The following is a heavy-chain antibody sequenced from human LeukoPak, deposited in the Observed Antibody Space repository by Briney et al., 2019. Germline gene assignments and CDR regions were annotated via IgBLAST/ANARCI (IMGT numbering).Heavy chain of an antibody. CDR1: GFTFSDYY. D-gene: IGHD3-10*01. CDR2: ISSSSSTM. V-gene: IGHV3-11*04. J-gene: IGHJ4*02. CDR3: ASGRNDYGSGSYYQIYPFDY. Sequence: GGSLRLSCAASGFTFSDYYMSWIRQAPGKGLEWLSYISSSSSTMYYADSVRGRFTISRDNAKNSVYLQMNSLRAEDTAVYYCASGRNDYGSGSYYQIYPFDYWGQGTLVTVSS.